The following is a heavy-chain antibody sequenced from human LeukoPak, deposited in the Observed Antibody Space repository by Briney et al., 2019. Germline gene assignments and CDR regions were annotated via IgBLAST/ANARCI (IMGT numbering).Heavy chain of an antibody. Sequence: PSETLSLTCTVSGGSISSYYWSWIRQPPGKGLEWIGYIYYSGSTNYNPSLKSRVTISVDTSKNQFSLKLSSVTAADTAVYYCARHSRGYFVYWGQGTLVTVSS. J-gene: IGHJ4*02. V-gene: IGHV4-59*01. CDR1: GGSISSYY. CDR3: ARHSRGYFVY. CDR2: IYYSGST.